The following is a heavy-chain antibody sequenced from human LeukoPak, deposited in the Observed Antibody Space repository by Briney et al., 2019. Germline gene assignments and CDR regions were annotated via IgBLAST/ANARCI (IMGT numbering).Heavy chain of an antibody. D-gene: IGHD6-13*01. V-gene: IGHV4-59*08. J-gene: IGHJ6*02. CDR1: GGSISSYY. CDR3: ARRIAAAPSKNYYYGMDV. Sequence: KPSETLSLTCTVSGGSISSYYWSWIRQPPGKGLEWIGYIYYSGSTNYNPSLKSRVTISVDTSKNQFSLKLSSVTAADTAVYYCARRIAAAPSKNYYYGMDVWGQGTTVTVSS. CDR2: IYYSGST.